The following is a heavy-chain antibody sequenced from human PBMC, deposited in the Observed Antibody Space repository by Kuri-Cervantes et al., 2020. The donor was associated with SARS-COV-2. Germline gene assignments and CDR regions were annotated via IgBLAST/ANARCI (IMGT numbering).Heavy chain of an antibody. CDR3: ARDGSKGKYFQH. CDR2: INPNSGGT. D-gene: IGHD3-10*01. CDR1: GYTFTGYY. V-gene: IGHV1-2*02. J-gene: IGHJ1*01. Sequence: ASVKVSCKASGYTFTGYYMHWVRQAPGQGLEWIGWINPNSGGTNYAQKFQGRVTMTRDTSISTTYMELSRLRSDDTAVYYCARDGSKGKYFQHWGQGTLVTVSS.